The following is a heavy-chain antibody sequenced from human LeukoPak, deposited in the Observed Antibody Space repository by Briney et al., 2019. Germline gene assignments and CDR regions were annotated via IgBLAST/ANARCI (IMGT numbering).Heavy chain of an antibody. CDR1: GFTFNRYN. CDR3: VRVGRLLWFGL. V-gene: IGHV3-21*01. Sequence: GGSLRLSCAASGFTFNRYNMNWVRRAPGKGLEWVSSISTSSSYIYYADSVRGRFTIPRDNAKNSLYLQMNSLRAEDTAVYYCVRVGRLLWFGLWGQGTLVTVSS. J-gene: IGHJ4*02. D-gene: IGHD3-10*01. CDR2: ISTSSSYI.